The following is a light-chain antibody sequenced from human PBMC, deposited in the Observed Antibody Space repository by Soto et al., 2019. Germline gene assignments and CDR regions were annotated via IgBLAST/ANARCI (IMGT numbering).Light chain of an antibody. CDR3: HQYYNTPLT. Sequence: DIVMTQSPDSLAVSLGERATINCKSSQSVLYSSNNKNYLAWYQQRPGQPPKLLIYWASTQESGVPDRFCGSGSGTDFTLTISSLQAEDVAFYYCHQYYNTPLTFGGGTKVEIQ. CDR2: WAS. J-gene: IGKJ4*01. CDR1: QSVLYSSNNKNY. V-gene: IGKV4-1*01.